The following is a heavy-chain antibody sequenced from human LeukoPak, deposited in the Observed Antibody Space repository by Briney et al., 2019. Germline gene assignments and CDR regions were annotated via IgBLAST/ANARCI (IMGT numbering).Heavy chain of an antibody. CDR1: GFTFSSYA. CDR2: ISGSGGST. Sequence: GGSLRLSCAASGFTFSSYAMSWVRQAPGKGLEWVSAISGSGGSTYYADSVKGRFTISRDNSKNTLYLQMNSLRAADTAVYYCAKDADIPYYYDSSGSHFDYWGQGTLVTVSS. D-gene: IGHD3-22*01. V-gene: IGHV3-23*01. J-gene: IGHJ4*02. CDR3: AKDADIPYYYDSSGSHFDY.